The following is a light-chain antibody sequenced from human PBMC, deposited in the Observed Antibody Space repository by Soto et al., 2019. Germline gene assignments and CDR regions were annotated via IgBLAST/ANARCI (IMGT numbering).Light chain of an antibody. CDR1: QSVSSSY. V-gene: IGKV3-20*01. CDR2: GAS. Sequence: EIVWTQSPGTLSWSPGERATLSCRASQSVSSSYLAWYQQKPGQAPRLLIYGASNRATGIPDRFSGSGSGTDFTLTISRLEPEDFAVYYCQQYGSSGTFGQGTKVDIK. J-gene: IGKJ1*01. CDR3: QQYGSSGT.